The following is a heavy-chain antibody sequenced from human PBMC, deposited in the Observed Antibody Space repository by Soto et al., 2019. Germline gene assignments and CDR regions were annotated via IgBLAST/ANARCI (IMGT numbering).Heavy chain of an antibody. CDR1: GGSFSTYT. Sequence: QLQLVQSGAEVKKPGSSVKVSCKASGGSFSTYTITWVRQAPGQGLEWMGRIIPILGIRDYAQKFQAGVTITADKSTSTAYMELSSLTSEDTAVYYCARDVGDLGQGTLVTVSS. D-gene: IGHD1-26*01. V-gene: IGHV1-69*08. J-gene: IGHJ4*02. CDR2: IIPILGIR. CDR3: ARDVGD.